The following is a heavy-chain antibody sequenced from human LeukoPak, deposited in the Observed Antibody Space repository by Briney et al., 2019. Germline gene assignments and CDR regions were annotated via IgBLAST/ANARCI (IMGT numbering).Heavy chain of an antibody. CDR2: TIPLLGTA. Sequence: SVKVSCKASVGTVSSYAISWVRQAPGQGLEWMGRTIPLLGTANYAQQFQDRVTITADKSTSTAYMELSSLRSDDTAVYYCARALYSYVSGSNFDYWGQGTLVTVSS. CDR1: VGTVSSYA. CDR3: ARALYSYVSGSNFDY. J-gene: IGHJ4*02. V-gene: IGHV1-69*04. D-gene: IGHD5-18*01.